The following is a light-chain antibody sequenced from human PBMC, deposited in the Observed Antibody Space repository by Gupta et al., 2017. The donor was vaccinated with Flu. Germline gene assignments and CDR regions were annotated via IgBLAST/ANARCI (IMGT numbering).Light chain of an antibody. CDR2: TNH. V-gene: IGLV1-44*01. J-gene: IGLJ3*02. CDR1: GSNIGSLT. CDR3: STWDDSLRRWV. Sequence: SGSNIGSLTVNWYQQFPGAAPKLLIYTNHQRPSAVPDRFSGSKSGSSASLAISGLQSEDEADYYCSTWDDSLRRWVFGGGTRLTVL.